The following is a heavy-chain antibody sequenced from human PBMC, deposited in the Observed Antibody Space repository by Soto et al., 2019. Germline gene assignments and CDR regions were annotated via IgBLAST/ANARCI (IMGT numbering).Heavy chain of an antibody. CDR3: ARSAPYDY. J-gene: IGHJ4*02. V-gene: IGHV1-46*01. CDR2: INPNGGST. CDR1: GYTVTNYY. Sequence: QVQLMQSGAEVKKPGSSVRVSCKASGYTVTNYYVHWVLQAPGQGLEWMGFINPNGGSTTYAQKFQGRFTVTTDTSTRTVYMQLSSLRSEDTAVFYCARSAPYDYWGQGTLVTVSS.